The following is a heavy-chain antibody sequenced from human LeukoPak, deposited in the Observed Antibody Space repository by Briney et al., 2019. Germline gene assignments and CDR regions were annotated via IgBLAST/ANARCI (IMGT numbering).Heavy chain of an antibody. CDR1: GFTFSSYA. J-gene: IGHJ6*03. D-gene: IGHD2-2*01. Sequence: GGSLRLSCAASGFTFSSYAMSWVRQAPGKGLEWVSAISGSGGSTYYADSVKGRFTISRDNSKNTLYLQMNSLRAEDTAVYYCARDSLVYQRGYYYYYMDVWGKGTTVTVSS. CDR3: ARDSLVYQRGYYYYYMDV. V-gene: IGHV3-23*01. CDR2: ISGSGGST.